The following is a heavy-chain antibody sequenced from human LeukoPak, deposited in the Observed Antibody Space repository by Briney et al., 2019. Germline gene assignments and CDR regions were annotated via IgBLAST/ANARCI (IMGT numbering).Heavy chain of an antibody. V-gene: IGHV3-11*04. CDR3: ATAVTRRRLEWNFDL. CDR1: GFTFSDYY. J-gene: IGHJ2*01. Sequence: GGSLRLSCAASGFTFSDYYMSWIRQAPGKGLEWISYISSPGTTIYYSDSVKGRFTISRDNAKNSLSLEMNHLRAEDTAVYYCATAVTRRRLEWNFDLWGRDTLVTVSS. D-gene: IGHD4-17*01. CDR2: ISSPGTTI.